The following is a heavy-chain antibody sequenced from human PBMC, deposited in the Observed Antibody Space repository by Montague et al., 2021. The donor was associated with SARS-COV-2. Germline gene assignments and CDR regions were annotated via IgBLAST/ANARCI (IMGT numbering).Heavy chain of an antibody. D-gene: IGHD5-24*01. CDR1: VGSFSGSS. J-gene: IGHJ1*01. V-gene: IGHV4-34*01. CDR3: ARIGDGYNAPPGY. Sequence: SETLSLTCAVSVGSFSGSSWSWIRQPPGKGLEWIGEVYHSGGTNYNPSLRSRITIFVDTSKTQFSLTLSSVTAADTAVYYCARIGDGYNAPPGYWGQGTLVTVSS. CDR2: VYHSGGT.